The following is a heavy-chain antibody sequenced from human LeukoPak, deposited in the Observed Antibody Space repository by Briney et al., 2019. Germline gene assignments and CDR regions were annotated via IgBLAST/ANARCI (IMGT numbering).Heavy chain of an antibody. D-gene: IGHD2-2*01. Sequence: PSETLSLTCAVYGGSFSGYYWSWIRQPPGKGLEWIGEINHSGSTNYNPSLKSRATISVDTSKNQFSLKLSSVTAADTAVYYCARPDRSSTSCPFDYWGQGTLVTVSS. J-gene: IGHJ4*02. CDR2: INHSGST. CDR1: GGSFSGYY. V-gene: IGHV4-34*01. CDR3: ARPDRSSTSCPFDY.